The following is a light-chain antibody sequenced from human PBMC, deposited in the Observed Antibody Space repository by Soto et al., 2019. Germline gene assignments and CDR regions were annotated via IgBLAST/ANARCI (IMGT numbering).Light chain of an antibody. J-gene: IGKJ4*01. CDR2: DAS. Sequence: EIVMTQSPATLSVSPGERAALCCRASQRISSSLAWYQQKPDQSPRLLIYDASTRATGIPARFSGSGSGTDFTLTISSLQSEDFAVYYCQQYKNWPLTFGGGTKVEIK. CDR1: QRISSS. CDR3: QQYKNWPLT. V-gene: IGKV3-15*01.